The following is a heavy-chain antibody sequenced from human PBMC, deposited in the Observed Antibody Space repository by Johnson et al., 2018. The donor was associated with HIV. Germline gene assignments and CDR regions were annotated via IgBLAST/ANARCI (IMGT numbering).Heavy chain of an antibody. V-gene: IGHV3-30*02. Sequence: QVQLVESGGGVVQPGGSLRLSCAASGFTFSSYGMHWVRQAPGKGLEWVAFIRYDGSNKYYADSVKGRFTISRDNSKNKLYLQMNSLRAEDTAVYYCARERNMIVVDDDAFDIWGQGTMVTVSS. CDR1: GFTFSSYG. CDR2: IRYDGSNK. CDR3: ARERNMIVVDDDAFDI. D-gene: IGHD3-22*01. J-gene: IGHJ3*02.